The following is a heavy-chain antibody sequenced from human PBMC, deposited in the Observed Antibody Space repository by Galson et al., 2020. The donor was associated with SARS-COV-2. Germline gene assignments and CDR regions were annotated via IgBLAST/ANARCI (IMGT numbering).Heavy chain of an antibody. CDR2: INTNTGNP. CDR1: GYIFNNYA. Sequence: ESLKISCKASGYIFNNYALNWVRQAPGQGLEWMAWINTNTGNPTYAQGFTGRFAFSLDTSISTAYLQISSLKAEDTAIYYCARGAGAWFGELLDYWGQGTLVTVSS. V-gene: IGHV7-4-1*02. J-gene: IGHJ4*02. D-gene: IGHD3-10*01. CDR3: ARGAGAWFGELLDY.